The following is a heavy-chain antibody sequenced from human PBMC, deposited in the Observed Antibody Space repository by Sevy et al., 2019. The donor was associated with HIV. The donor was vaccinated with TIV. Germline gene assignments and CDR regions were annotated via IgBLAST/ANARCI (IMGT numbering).Heavy chain of an antibody. D-gene: IGHD3-3*01. CDR1: GYTFTSYA. V-gene: IGHV7-4-1*02. CDR2: INTNTGNP. J-gene: IGHJ6*02. Sequence: ASVKVSCKASGYTFTSYAMNWVRQAPGQGLEWMGCINTNTGNPTYAQAFTGRFVFSLDTSVSTAYLQISSLKAEDTAVYYCARPFWRGHIRPYYYYGMDVWGQGTTVAVSS. CDR3: ARPFWRGHIRPYYYYGMDV.